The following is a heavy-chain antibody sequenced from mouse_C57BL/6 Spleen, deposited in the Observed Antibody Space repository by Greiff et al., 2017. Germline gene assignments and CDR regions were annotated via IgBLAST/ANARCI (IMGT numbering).Heavy chain of an antibody. V-gene: IGHV1-81*01. D-gene: IGHD1-1*01. CDR1: GYTFTSYG. Sequence: QVQLQQSGAELARPGASVKLSCKASGYTFTSYGIRWVKQRTGQGLEWIGEIYPRSGNTYYNEKFKGKATLTADKSSSTAYMEIRSLASEDSAVYYCAIYITTVEGYAMDYWGQGTSVTVSS. J-gene: IGHJ4*01. CDR3: AIYITTVEGYAMDY. CDR2: IYPRSGNT.